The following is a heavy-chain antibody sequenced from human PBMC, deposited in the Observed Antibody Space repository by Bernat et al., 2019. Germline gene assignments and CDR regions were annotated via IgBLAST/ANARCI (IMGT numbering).Heavy chain of an antibody. CDR2: IWYDGSNK. Sequence: QVQLVESGGGVVQPGRSLRLSCAASGFTFSNYGMHWVRQAPGKGLEWVAVIWYDGSNKYYADSVKGRFTISRDNSKNTLYVQMNSLRAEDTAVYYCARDDYDVTVAFDVWGQGTMVTVSS. CDR1: GFTFSNYG. CDR3: ARDDYDVTVAFDV. V-gene: IGHV3-33*01. J-gene: IGHJ3*01. D-gene: IGHD2-21*02.